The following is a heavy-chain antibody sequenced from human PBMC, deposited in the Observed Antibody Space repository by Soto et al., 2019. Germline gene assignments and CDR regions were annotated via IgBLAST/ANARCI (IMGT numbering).Heavy chain of an antibody. CDR3: ARDMAGYSSPYNWFDP. Sequence: QVQLVESGGGVVQPGRSLRLSCAASGFTFSRYAMHWVRQAPGKGLEWVAVISYDGSNKYYADSVKGRFTISRDNSKNTLYLQMNSLRAEDTAVYYCARDMAGYSSPYNWFDPWGQGTLVTVSS. CDR1: GFTFSRYA. CDR2: ISYDGSNK. D-gene: IGHD6-13*01. J-gene: IGHJ5*02. V-gene: IGHV3-30-3*01.